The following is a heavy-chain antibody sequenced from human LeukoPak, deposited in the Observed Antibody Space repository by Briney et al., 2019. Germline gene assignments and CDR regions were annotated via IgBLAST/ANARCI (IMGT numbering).Heavy chain of an antibody. J-gene: IGHJ4*02. Sequence: SETLSLTCAVYGGSFSGYYWSWIRQPPGKGLEWIGEINHSGSTNYNLSLKSRVTISVDTSKNQFSLKLSSVTAADTAVYYCARVVGQWLVRFDYWGQGTLVTVSS. CDR3: ARVVGQWLVRFDY. CDR1: GGSFSGYY. V-gene: IGHV4-34*01. CDR2: INHSGST. D-gene: IGHD6-19*01.